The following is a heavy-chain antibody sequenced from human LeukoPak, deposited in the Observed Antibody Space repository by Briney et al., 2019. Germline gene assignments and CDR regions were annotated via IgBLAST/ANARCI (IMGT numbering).Heavy chain of an antibody. CDR3: ARGAGYDSYYFDY. CDR2: INQDGGAI. V-gene: IGHV3-7*01. Sequence: GGSLRLSCIGSGFTFSKTWMMWVRQAPGKGLEWVANINQDGGAISYVDSVKGRFTISRDNSKNTLYLQMNSLRAEDTAVYYCARGAGYDSYYFDYWGQGTLVTVSS. CDR1: GFTFSKTW. D-gene: IGHD5-12*01. J-gene: IGHJ4*02.